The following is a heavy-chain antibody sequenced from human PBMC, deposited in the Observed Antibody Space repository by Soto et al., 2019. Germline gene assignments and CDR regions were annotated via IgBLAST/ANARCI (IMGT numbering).Heavy chain of an antibody. CDR2: ISAYNGNT. D-gene: IGHD3-22*01. CDR3: ARGSMIVVERTYYFDY. CDR1: GYTFTSYG. J-gene: IGHJ4*02. V-gene: IGHV1-18*01. Sequence: ASVKVSCKASGYTFTSYGISWVRQAPGQGLEWMGWISAYNGNTNYAQKLQGRVTMTTDTSTSTAYMELRSLRSDDTAVYYCARGSMIVVERTYYFDYWGQGTLVTVSS.